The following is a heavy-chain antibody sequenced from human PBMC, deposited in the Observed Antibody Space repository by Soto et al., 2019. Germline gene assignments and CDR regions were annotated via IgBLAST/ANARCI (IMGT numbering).Heavy chain of an antibody. J-gene: IGHJ4*02. CDR3: ASYSLPYYFDY. CDR2: IYHSGST. V-gene: IGHV4-4*02. Sequence: SESLSLTCAVSGGYISSRNWWSWVRQPPGKGLEWIGEIYHSGSTNYNPSLKSRVTMSVDKSKNQCALKLSSATAADTAVYYCASYSLPYYFDYWGQGTLVTVSS. CDR1: GGYISSRNW. D-gene: IGHD4-4*01.